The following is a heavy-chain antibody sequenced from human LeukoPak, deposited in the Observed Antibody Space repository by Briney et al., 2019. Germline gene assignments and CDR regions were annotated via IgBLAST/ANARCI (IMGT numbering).Heavy chain of an antibody. Sequence: GGSLRLSCAASGFTFSSYSMNWVRQAPGKGLEWVSSISSSSSYIYYADSVRGRFTISRDNAKNSLYLQMNSLRAEDTAVYYCARDDNYDSSGYYGDYWGQGTLVTVSS. CDR1: GFTFSSYS. D-gene: IGHD3-22*01. CDR3: ARDDNYDSSGYYGDY. V-gene: IGHV3-21*01. J-gene: IGHJ4*02. CDR2: ISSSSSYI.